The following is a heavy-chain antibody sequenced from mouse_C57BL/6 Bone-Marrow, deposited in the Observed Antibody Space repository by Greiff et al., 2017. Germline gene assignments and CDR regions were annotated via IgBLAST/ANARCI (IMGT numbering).Heavy chain of an antibody. Sequence: QVQLQQSGPELVKPGASVKISCKASGYAFSSSWMNWVKQRPGKGLEWIGRIYPGDGDTNYNGKFKGKATLTADKSSSTAYMQLSSLTSEDSAVYFCARYCYDGYYVNYAMDYWGQGTSVTVSS. CDR3: ARYCYDGYYVNYAMDY. J-gene: IGHJ4*01. CDR1: GYAFSSSW. D-gene: IGHD2-3*01. V-gene: IGHV1-82*01. CDR2: IYPGDGDT.